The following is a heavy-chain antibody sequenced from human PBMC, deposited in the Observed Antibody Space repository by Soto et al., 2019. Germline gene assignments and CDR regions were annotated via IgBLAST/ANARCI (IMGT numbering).Heavy chain of an antibody. D-gene: IGHD3-22*01. J-gene: IGHJ4*02. CDR3: AGYYDSSGYDY. V-gene: IGHV4-30-2*01. Sequence: SETLSLTCAVSGGSISSGGYSWSWIRQPPGKGLEWIGYIYHSGSTYYNPSLKSRVTISVDRSKNQFSLKLSSVTAADTAVYYCAGYYDSSGYDYWGQGTLVTVSS. CDR2: IYHSGST. CDR1: GGSISSGGYS.